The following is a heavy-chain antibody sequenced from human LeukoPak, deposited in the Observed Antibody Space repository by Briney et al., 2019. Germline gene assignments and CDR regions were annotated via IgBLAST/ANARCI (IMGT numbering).Heavy chain of an antibody. D-gene: IGHD2-21*02. Sequence: PGRSLRLSCAASGFTFSSYAMHWVRQAPGKGLEWVAAISYDGSNKYYADSVKGRFTISRDSSKNTLYLQMNSLRAEDTAVYYCARADGDWFSAVYYYYIDGCGKGTTVTVSS. CDR1: GFTFSSYA. CDR3: ARADGDWFSAVYYYYIDG. J-gene: IGHJ6*03. CDR2: ISYDGSNK. V-gene: IGHV3-30*04.